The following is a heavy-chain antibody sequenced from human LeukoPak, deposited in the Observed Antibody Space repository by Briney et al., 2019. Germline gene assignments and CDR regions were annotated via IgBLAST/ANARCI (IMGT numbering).Heavy chain of an antibody. V-gene: IGHV4-61*02. CDR2: IYTSGST. CDR3: ARLVDDAFDI. J-gene: IGHJ3*02. D-gene: IGHD2-2*01. Sequence: SETLSLTCTVSGGSISSGSYYWSWIRQPAGKGLEWIGRIYTSGSTNYNPSLKSRVTISVDTSKNQFSLKLSSVTAADTAVYYCARLVDDAFDIWGQGTMVTVSS. CDR1: GGSISSGSYY.